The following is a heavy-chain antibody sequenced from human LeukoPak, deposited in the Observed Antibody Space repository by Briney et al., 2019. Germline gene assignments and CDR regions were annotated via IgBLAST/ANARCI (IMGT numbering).Heavy chain of an antibody. V-gene: IGHV3-48*02. Sequence: PGGSLRLSCAASGFTFSVSSMNWVRQAPGKGLEWVSYISTSSDNIHYTDSVKGRFTISRDNAKNSLYLQMNGLRDEDTAVYYCARDYSWGFDYWGQGTLVTVSS. CDR1: GFTFSVSS. CDR3: ARDYSWGFDY. CDR2: ISTSSDNI. J-gene: IGHJ4*02. D-gene: IGHD2-15*01.